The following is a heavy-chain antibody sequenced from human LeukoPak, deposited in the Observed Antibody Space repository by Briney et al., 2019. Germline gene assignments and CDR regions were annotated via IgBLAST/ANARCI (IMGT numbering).Heavy chain of an antibody. CDR2: INGGGGST. Sequence: GGSLRLSCAASGFTFSSYAMSWVRQAPGKGLDWVSSINGGGGSTYYADSVKGRFTISRDNSKNTLYLQMNSLRAEDTAVYYCAKDGSAGNYYYYYMDVWGKGTTVTISS. CDR1: GFTFSSYA. V-gene: IGHV3-23*01. D-gene: IGHD3-10*01. CDR3: AKDGSAGNYYYYYMDV. J-gene: IGHJ6*03.